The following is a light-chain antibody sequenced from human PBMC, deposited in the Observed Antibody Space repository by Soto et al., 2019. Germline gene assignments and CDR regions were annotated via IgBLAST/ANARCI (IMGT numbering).Light chain of an antibody. Sequence: QSVLTQPPSVSGAPGQRVTISCTGSTSNIGAGYEVHWYQQVPGTAPKLLVSGHNNRPSEVPDRFFGSKSGNTASLTVSGLQAEDEADYYCSSHAGSNNYVFGTGTKLTVL. CDR1: TSNIGAGYE. CDR2: GHN. V-gene: IGLV1-40*01. J-gene: IGLJ1*01. CDR3: SSHAGSNNYV.